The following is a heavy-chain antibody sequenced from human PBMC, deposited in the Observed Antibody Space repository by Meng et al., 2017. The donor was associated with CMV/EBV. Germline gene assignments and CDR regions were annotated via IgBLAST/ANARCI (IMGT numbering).Heavy chain of an antibody. CDR2: MSPNSGNT. V-gene: IGHV1-8*03. Sequence: ASVKVSCKASGYTFTTYDINWVRQATGQGLEWMGRMSPNSGNTAYAQKFQGRVTITRKTSISTAYMELSSLRSEDTAVYYWARDLTLPQFFYGMDVWGQGTTVTVSS. CDR3: ARDLTLPQFFYGMDV. J-gene: IGHJ6*02. CDR1: GYTFTTYD. D-gene: IGHD1-26*01.